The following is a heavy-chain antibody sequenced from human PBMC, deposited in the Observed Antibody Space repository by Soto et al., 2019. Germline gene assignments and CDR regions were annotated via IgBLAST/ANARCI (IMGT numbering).Heavy chain of an antibody. J-gene: IGHJ4*02. Sequence: GGSLRLSCRAAAFTFSSSWMAWVRQAPGKGLEWVAVITDDGSNKYYADSVKGRFTISRDNSKNTLYLQMNSLRAEDTAVYYCAATVPFDYWGQGTLVTVPQ. CDR2: ITDDGSNK. D-gene: IGHD4-4*01. CDR3: AATVPFDY. V-gene: IGHV3-30*03. CDR1: AFTFSSSW.